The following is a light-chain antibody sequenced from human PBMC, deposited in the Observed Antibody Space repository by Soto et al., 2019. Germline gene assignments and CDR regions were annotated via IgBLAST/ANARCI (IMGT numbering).Light chain of an antibody. CDR1: QSISDT. V-gene: IGKV3-20*01. Sequence: EIVMTQSPVTLSVSPGGRATLSCRASQSISDTLAWYQQKPGQAPRLLIYGASNRATGIPERFSGSGSGTDFTLTISSLEPEDFAVYYCQQYGTSPITFGQGTRLEIK. CDR3: QQYGTSPIT. CDR2: GAS. J-gene: IGKJ5*01.